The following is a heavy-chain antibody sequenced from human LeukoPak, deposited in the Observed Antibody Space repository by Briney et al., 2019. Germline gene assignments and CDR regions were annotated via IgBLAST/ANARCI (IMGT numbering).Heavy chain of an antibody. V-gene: IGHV3-74*01. D-gene: IGHD6-19*01. Sequence: GGSLRLSCAASGFTFSSYWMHWVRQAPGKGLVWVSRINSDGITTSYADSVKGRFTISRDNAKNTLYLQMNSLRAEDTAVYYCARDMVAGGPDYWGQGTLVTVSS. J-gene: IGHJ4*02. CDR1: GFTFSSYW. CDR2: INSDGITT. CDR3: ARDMVAGGPDY.